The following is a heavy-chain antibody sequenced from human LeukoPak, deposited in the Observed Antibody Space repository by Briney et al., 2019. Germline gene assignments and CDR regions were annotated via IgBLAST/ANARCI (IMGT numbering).Heavy chain of an antibody. CDR2: ISYDGSNK. CDR3: ARDQEGFDY. CDR1: GFTFSSYA. Sequence: GGSLRLSCAASGFTFSSYAMHWVRQAPGKGLEWVAVISYDGSNKYYADSVKGRFTISRDNSKNTLYLQMNSLRSEDTAVYYCARDQEGFDYWGQGTLVTVSS. V-gene: IGHV3-30-3*01. J-gene: IGHJ4*02.